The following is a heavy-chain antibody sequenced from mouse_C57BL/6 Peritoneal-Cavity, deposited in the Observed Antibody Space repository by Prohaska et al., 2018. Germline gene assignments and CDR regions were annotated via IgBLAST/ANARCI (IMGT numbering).Heavy chain of an antibody. CDR3: ARDYDWYFDV. CDR2: VWIDGSR. V-gene: IGHV2-6*03. Sequence: QVQLKESGPGLVAPSQSLSITCTVSGFSLPSYGVHWVRQPPGKGLEWLVVVWIDGSRTYNSALNTRLSISKYNAKCQVFLKMNSLQTDYTAMYYCARDYDWYFDVWGTGTAVTVSS. CDR1: GFSLPSYG. J-gene: IGHJ1*03. D-gene: IGHD2-4*01.